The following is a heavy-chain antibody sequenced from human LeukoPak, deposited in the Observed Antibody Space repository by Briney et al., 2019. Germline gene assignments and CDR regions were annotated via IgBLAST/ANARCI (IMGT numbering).Heavy chain of an antibody. CDR1: GYTFTSYG. J-gene: IGHJ5*02. V-gene: IGHV1-18*01. Sequence: GASVKVSCKASGYTFTSYGISWVRQAPGQGLEWMGWISAYNGNTNYAQKLQGRVTMTTDTSTSTAYMELRSLRSDDTAVYYCARDRGYGERGRSGNWFDPWGQGTLVTVSS. D-gene: IGHD4-17*01. CDR3: ARDRGYGERGRSGNWFDP. CDR2: ISAYNGNT.